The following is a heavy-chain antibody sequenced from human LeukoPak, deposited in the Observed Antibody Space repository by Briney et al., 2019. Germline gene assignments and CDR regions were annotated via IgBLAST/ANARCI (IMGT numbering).Heavy chain of an antibody. CDR3: ARVYGDSLYYYYYYMDV. CDR1: GFTFSSYW. CDR2: INSDGSST. J-gene: IGHJ6*03. V-gene: IGHV3-74*01. Sequence: PGGSLRLSCAASGFTFSSYWMHWVRQAPGKGLVWVSRINSDGSSTSYADSVKGRFTISRDNAKNTLYLQMNSLRAEDTAVYYCARVYGDSLYYYYYYMDVWGKGTTVTVSS. D-gene: IGHD4-17*01.